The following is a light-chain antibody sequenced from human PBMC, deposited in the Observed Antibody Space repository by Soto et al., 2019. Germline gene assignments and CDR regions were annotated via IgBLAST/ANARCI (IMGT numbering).Light chain of an antibody. Sequence: QSALTQPASVSGSPGQTITISCPGTSSDVGGYDYVSWHQQHPGKAPKLMICDVSKRPSGVSNRFSGSKSGNTASLTISGLQAEDEADYYCSSKRGSTGVFGTGTKVTVL. CDR2: DVS. CDR3: SSKRGSTGV. J-gene: IGLJ1*01. CDR1: SSDVGGYDY. V-gene: IGLV2-14*01.